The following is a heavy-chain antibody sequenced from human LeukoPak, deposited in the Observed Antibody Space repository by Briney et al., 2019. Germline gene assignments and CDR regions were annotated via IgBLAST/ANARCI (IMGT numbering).Heavy chain of an antibody. J-gene: IGHJ4*02. CDR3: ARQGRELFFDY. Sequence: SETLSLTCAVYGGSFSGYYWSWIRQPPGKGLEWIGEINHSGSTNYNPSLKGRVTISVDTSKNQFSLTLSSVTAADTAVYYCARQGRELFFDYWGQGTLVTVSS. V-gene: IGHV4-34*01. CDR2: INHSGST. D-gene: IGHD1-26*01. CDR1: GGSFSGYY.